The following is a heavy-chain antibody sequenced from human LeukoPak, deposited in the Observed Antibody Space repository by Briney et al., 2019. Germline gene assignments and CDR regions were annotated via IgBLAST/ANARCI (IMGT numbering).Heavy chain of an antibody. CDR3: ARGAITSSVSMDV. Sequence: SETLSLTCALYVGSLSGYDWSCIPQPPGKGLEWIGEINHSGITKYNPSLKSRVTIPVDTSKQQFTLKLSSVTAADTAVYYCARGAITSSVSMDVWGKGTTVTVSS. V-gene: IGHV4-34*01. D-gene: IGHD3-3*01. J-gene: IGHJ6*03. CDR2: INHSGIT. CDR1: VGSLSGYD.